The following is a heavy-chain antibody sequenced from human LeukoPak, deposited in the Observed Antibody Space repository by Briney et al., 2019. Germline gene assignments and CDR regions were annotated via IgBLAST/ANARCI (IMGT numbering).Heavy chain of an antibody. CDR3: ARDATSWVEFVFDP. CDR1: GDSVSSNSAA. V-gene: IGHV6-1*01. CDR2: TYYRSKWYN. Sequence: SQTLSLTCAISGDSVSSNSAAWNWIRQSPSRGLEWLGRTYYRSKWYNDYAVSVKSRITINPDTSKNQFPLQLNSVTPEDTAVYYCARDATSWVEFVFDPWGQGTLVTVSS. J-gene: IGHJ5*02. D-gene: IGHD2-2*01.